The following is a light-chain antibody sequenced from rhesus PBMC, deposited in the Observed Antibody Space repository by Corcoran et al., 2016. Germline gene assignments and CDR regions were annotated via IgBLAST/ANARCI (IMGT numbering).Light chain of an antibody. V-gene: IGKV3S9*01. Sequence: EIVMTQSPATLSLSPGERATLSCRASQSVSSYVAWYQQKPEQAPRLLIYGASSRATGIPDRFSGSGCGTDFTLTISSLEPEDFAVYYCQQYSNWPYSFGQGTKVEIK. CDR3: QQYSNWPYS. CDR1: QSVSSY. CDR2: GAS. J-gene: IGKJ2*01.